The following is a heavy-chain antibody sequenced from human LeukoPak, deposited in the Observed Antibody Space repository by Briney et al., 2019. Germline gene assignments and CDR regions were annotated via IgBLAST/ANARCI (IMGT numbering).Heavy chain of an antibody. D-gene: IGHD2-15*01. J-gene: IGHJ6*02. CDR1: GFAVSSNY. V-gene: IGHV3-53*01. CDR2: IYSGGST. CDR3: ARGGYCSGGSCSFYYYYGMDV. Sequence: GGSLRLSCAASGFAVSSNYMSWVRQAPGKGLEWVSVIYSGGSTYYADSVRGRFTISRDNSKNTLYLQMNSLRAEDTAVYYCARGGYCSGGSCSFYYYYGMDVWGQGTTVTVSS.